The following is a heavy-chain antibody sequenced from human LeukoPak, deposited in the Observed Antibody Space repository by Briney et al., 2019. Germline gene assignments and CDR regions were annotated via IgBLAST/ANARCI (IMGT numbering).Heavy chain of an antibody. CDR2: IYHSGST. J-gene: IGHJ6*03. V-gene: IGHV4-34*08. CDR1: GFTFSSYA. Sequence: GSLRLSCAASGFTFSSYAMHWVRQPPGKGLEWIGKIYHSGSTNYNPSLKSRVTISVDTSKNQFSLRLSSVTAADTAVYYCAASDYYYYYMDVWGKGTTVTVSS. D-gene: IGHD6-19*01. CDR3: AASDYYYYYMDV.